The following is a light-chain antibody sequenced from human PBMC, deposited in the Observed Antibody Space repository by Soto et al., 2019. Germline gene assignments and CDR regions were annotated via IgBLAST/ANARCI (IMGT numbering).Light chain of an antibody. V-gene: IGKV3-20*01. CDR2: GAS. J-gene: IGKJ2*01. Sequence: EIVLTQSPGTLSLSPGERATLSCRASQSVSSSYLAWYQQKPGQAPRLLIYGASSRATGIPDRFSGSGSGTAFTLTISRLGPEDFVVYYCQQDGGSPPYTFGQGTKLEIK. CDR3: QQDGGSPPYT. CDR1: QSVSSSY.